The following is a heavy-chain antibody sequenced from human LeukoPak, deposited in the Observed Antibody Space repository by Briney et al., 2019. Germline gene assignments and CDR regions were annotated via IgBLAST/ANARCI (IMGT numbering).Heavy chain of an antibody. CDR3: ARDIEYQLLFDYYYYGMDV. Sequence: GASVKVSCKASGYTFTSYGISWVRQAPGQGLEWMGWISAYNGNTNYAKKLQGRVTMTTDTSTSTAYMELRSLRSDDTAVCYCARDIEYQLLFDYYYYGMDVWGQGTTVTVSS. CDR2: ISAYNGNT. D-gene: IGHD2-2*01. V-gene: IGHV1-18*01. J-gene: IGHJ6*02. CDR1: GYTFTSYG.